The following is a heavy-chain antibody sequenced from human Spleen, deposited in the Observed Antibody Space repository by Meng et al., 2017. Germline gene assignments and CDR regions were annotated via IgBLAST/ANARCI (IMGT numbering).Heavy chain of an antibody. Sequence: ASVKVSCKASGYTFTGYYMHWVRQAPGQGLEWMGWMNPNSGNTGYAQKFQGRVTMTRNTSISTAYMELSSLRSEDTAVHYCATDVGGSGSYWHYWGQGTLVTVSS. D-gene: IGHD3-10*01. CDR1: GYTFTGYY. CDR3: ATDVGGSGSYWHY. V-gene: IGHV1-8*02. J-gene: IGHJ4*02. CDR2: MNPNSGNT.